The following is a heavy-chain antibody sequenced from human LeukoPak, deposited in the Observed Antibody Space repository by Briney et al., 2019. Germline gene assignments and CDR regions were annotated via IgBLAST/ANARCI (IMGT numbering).Heavy chain of an antibody. J-gene: IGHJ4*02. CDR3: ASPDASMVSAFDY. CDR1: GGTFSRNA. Sequence: SVKVSCKASGGTFSRNAISWVRQAPGQGLEWMGGIIPIFGTANYAENFQGRVTITTDEITSTAYMELRSLRSEDTAVYYCASPDASMVSAFDYWGQGTLVTVSS. CDR2: IIPIFGTA. D-gene: IGHD5-18*01. V-gene: IGHV1-69*05.